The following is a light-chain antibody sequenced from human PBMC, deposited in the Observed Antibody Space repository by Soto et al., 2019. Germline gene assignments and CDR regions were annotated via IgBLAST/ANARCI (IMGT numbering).Light chain of an antibody. Sequence: QSVLTQPPSASGTPGQRVTISCSGSSSNIGSNTVNWYQQRPGTAPKLLIYNNNQRPSGVPDRFSGSKSGTSASLAISGLQSEDEADYYCAAWDASLNGVVFGGGTKVTVL. CDR1: SSNIGSNT. J-gene: IGLJ2*01. CDR2: NNN. V-gene: IGLV1-44*01. CDR3: AAWDASLNGVV.